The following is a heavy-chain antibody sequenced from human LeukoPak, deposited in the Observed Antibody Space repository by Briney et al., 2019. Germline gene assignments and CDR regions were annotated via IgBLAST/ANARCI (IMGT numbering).Heavy chain of an antibody. J-gene: IGHJ4*02. Sequence: SCKASGYTFSSYAMHWVRQAPGKGLEWVAVISYDGSNKYYADSVKGRFTISRDNSKNTLYLQMNSLRAEDTAVYYCARERPLIAAAGTGFDYWGQGTLVTVSS. CDR1: GYTFSSYA. V-gene: IGHV3-30-3*01. D-gene: IGHD6-13*01. CDR3: ARERPLIAAAGTGFDY. CDR2: ISYDGSNK.